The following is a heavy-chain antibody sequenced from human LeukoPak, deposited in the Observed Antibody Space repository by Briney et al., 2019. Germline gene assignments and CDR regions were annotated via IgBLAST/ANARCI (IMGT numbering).Heavy chain of an antibody. V-gene: IGHV3-48*03. CDR3: ARSPPIYCSSTTCPFDS. D-gene: IGHD2-2*01. Sequence: PGGSLRLSCAASGFTFSNYEMNWVRQAPGKGLEWVSYISGSGSTIYYADSVKGRFTISRDNAKDSLYLQMNSLRAGDTAVYYCARSPPIYCSSTTCPFDSWGQGTLVTVSS. J-gene: IGHJ4*02. CDR2: ISGSGSTI. CDR1: GFTFSNYE.